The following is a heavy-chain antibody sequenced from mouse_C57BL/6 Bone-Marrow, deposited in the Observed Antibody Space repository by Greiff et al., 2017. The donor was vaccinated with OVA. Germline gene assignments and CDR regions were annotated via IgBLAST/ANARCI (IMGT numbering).Heavy chain of an antibody. V-gene: IGHV1-26*01. CDR3: AREDHYGSRNFDY. CDR2: INPNNGGT. CDR1: GYTFTDYY. J-gene: IGHJ2*01. Sequence: EVQLQQSGPELVKPGASVKISCKASGYTFTDYYMNWVKQSHGKSLEWIGDINPNNGGTSYNQKFKGKATLTVDKSSSTAYMELRSLTSEDSAVYYCAREDHYGSRNFDYWGQGTTLTVSS. D-gene: IGHD1-1*01.